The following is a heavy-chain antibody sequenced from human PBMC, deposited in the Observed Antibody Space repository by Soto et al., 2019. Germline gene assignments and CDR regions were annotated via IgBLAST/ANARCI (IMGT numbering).Heavy chain of an antibody. D-gene: IGHD3-16*02. CDR1: SGSISSSNW. Sequence: SETLSLTCAVSSGSISSSNWWSWVRQPPGKGLEWIGEIYHSGSTNYNPSLKSRVTISVDKSKNQFSLKLSSVTAADTAVYYCAREHYDYIWGSYRFGWFDPWGQGTLVTVS. CDR3: AREHYDYIWGSYRFGWFDP. CDR2: IYHSGST. J-gene: IGHJ5*02. V-gene: IGHV4-4*02.